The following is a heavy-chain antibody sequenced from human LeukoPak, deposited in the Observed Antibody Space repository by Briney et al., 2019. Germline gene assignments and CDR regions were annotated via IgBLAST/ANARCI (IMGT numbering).Heavy chain of an antibody. J-gene: IGHJ3*02. V-gene: IGHV3-11*04. Sequence: GGSLRLSCAASGFTFSGYYMSWIRQAPGKGLEWVSYINSSSSTIYYTDSVRGRFTISRDNAKNSLYLQMNSLRAEDTAVYYCARGGSYYNEAFDIWGQGTMVTVSS. CDR1: GFTFSGYY. CDR3: ARGGSYYNEAFDI. CDR2: INSSSSTI. D-gene: IGHD1-26*01.